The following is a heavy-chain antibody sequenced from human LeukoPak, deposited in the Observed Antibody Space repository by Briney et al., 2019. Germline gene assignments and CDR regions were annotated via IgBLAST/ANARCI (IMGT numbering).Heavy chain of an antibody. V-gene: IGHV3-21*01. Sequence: GGSLRLSCVASGYTFSSYSINWVRQAPGKGLEWVSSISVRSNYIYYADSVRGRFSISRGDDRDSLYLQMNSLRAEDTAVYYCVRLRRNSDTSGFYYYYDFWGQGTLVTVSP. CDR1: GYTFSSYS. CDR3: VRLRRNSDTSGFYYYYDF. CDR2: ISVRSNYI. J-gene: IGHJ4*02. D-gene: IGHD3-22*01.